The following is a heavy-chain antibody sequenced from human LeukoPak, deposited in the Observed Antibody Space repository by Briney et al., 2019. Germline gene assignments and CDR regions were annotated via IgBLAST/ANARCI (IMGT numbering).Heavy chain of an antibody. V-gene: IGHV3-23*01. J-gene: IGHJ4*02. CDR2: ITGSGGFT. CDR1: GFPFSTYA. CDR3: VRSLDY. Sequence: GGSLRLSCAASGFPFSTYAMNWVRQAPGKGLEWVSVITGSGGFTQYADSVKGRFTISRDNSRNTVYLQMNSLRVEDTALYYCVRSLDYWGQGTLVTVSS.